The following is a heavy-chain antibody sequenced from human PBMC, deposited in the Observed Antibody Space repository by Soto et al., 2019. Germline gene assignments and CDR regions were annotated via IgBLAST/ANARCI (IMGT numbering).Heavy chain of an antibody. D-gene: IGHD4-17*01. CDR2: IKNKADGGTA. CDR3: TTDPGDYEDF. Sequence: EVQLVESGGDLVKPGGCLRLSCAASGITFINAWMSWVRWAPGKGLEWVGRIKNKADGGTADYAAPVRGRFTISRDDSKKTSFLQMNSLETEDTAVYYCTTDPGDYEDFWGQGTLVTVSS. J-gene: IGHJ4*02. CDR1: GITFINAW. V-gene: IGHV3-15*01.